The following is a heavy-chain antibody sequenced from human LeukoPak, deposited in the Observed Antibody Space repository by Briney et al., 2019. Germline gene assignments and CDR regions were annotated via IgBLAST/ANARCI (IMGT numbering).Heavy chain of an antibody. CDR3: AREYGFGSGSYYP. CDR1: GFTFSSYW. V-gene: IGHV3-74*01. Sequence: GGSLRLSCAASGFTFSSYWMHWVRQAPGKGLVWVSRINSDGSSTSYADSAKGRFTISRDNAKNTLYLQMNSLRAEDTAVYYCAREYGFGSGSYYPWGQGTLVTVSS. J-gene: IGHJ5*02. CDR2: INSDGSST. D-gene: IGHD3-10*01.